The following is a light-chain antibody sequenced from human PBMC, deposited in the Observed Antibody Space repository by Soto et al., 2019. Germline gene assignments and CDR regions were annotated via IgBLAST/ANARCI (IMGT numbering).Light chain of an antibody. J-gene: IGKJ1*01. Sequence: DIPLTQSPASLSASIGDRLSITCRASQSISSYLNWYQQKPGKAPKLLIYAASSLQSGVPSRFSGSGSGPDFTLTISSLQPEDFATYYCQQSSSSPPTFGQGTKEDI. V-gene: IGKV1-39*01. CDR3: QQSSSSPPT. CDR1: QSISSY. CDR2: AAS.